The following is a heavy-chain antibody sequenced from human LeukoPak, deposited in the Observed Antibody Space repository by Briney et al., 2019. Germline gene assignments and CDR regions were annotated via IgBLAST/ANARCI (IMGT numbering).Heavy chain of an antibody. CDR2: IYYSGST. CDR1: GGSISSSSYY. Sequence: PSETLSLTCTVSGGSISSSSYYWGWIRQPPGKGLEWIGSIYYSGSTYYNPSLKSRVTISVDTSKNQFSLKLSSVTAADTAVYYCARRSGSYRCYFDYWGQGTLVTVPS. CDR3: ARRSGSYRCYFDY. V-gene: IGHV4-39*01. D-gene: IGHD1-26*01. J-gene: IGHJ4*02.